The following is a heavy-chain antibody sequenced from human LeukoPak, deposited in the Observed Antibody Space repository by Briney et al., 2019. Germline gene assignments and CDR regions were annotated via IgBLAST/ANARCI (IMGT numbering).Heavy chain of an antibody. V-gene: IGHV3-30-3*01. CDR3: ARTVTGVDYCDY. D-gene: IGHD1-14*01. CDR2: ISYDGSNK. CDR1: GFTFSSYA. J-gene: IGHJ4*02. Sequence: PGGSLRLSCAASGFTFSSYAIHWVRQAPGKGLEWVAVISYDGSNKYYADSVKGRFTISRDNSKNTLYLQMNSLRAEDTAVYYCARTVTGVDYCDYWGQGTLVTVSS.